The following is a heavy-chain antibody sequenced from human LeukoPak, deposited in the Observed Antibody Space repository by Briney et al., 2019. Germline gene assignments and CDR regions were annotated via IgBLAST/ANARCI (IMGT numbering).Heavy chain of an antibody. V-gene: IGHV4-59*08. D-gene: IGHD4-17*01. CDR1: GGSISSYY. CDR3: ARRIYGDYADAFDI. CDR2: IYYSGSN. Sequence: SETLSLTCTVSGGSISSYYWSWVRQPPGKGLEWVGYIYYSGSNNYNPSLKSRVTISVDTSKNQFSLKLSSVTAADMAVYYCARRIYGDYADAFDIWGQGTMVTVSS. J-gene: IGHJ3*02.